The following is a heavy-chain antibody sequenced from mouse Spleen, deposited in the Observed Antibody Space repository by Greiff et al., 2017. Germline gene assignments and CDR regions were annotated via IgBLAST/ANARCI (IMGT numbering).Heavy chain of an antibody. V-gene: IGHV1-9*01. Sequence: QVQLQQSGAELMKPGASVKLSCKATGYTFTGYWIEWVKQRPGHGLEWIGEILPGSGSTNYNVKFKGKATFTADTSSNTAYMQLSSLTTEDSAIYYCARWGGSGSYYFDYWGQGTTLTVSS. J-gene: IGHJ2*01. D-gene: IGHD3-1*01. CDR1: GYTFTGYW. CDR3: ARWGGSGSYYFDY. CDR2: ILPGSGST.